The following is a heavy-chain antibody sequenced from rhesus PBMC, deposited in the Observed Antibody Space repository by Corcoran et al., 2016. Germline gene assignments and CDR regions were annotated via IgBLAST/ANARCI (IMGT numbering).Heavy chain of an antibody. J-gene: IGHJ5-1*01. Sequence: QVQLQESGPGLVKPSETLSLTCAVSGGSFSSYWWSWIRQPPGKGREWIGEITVNSWSPNYNPSLKSRIPISKAASKHQFSLKLSSVTAADAAVYYCARDRITPRGRFDVWGPGVLVTVSS. CDR1: GGSFSSYW. CDR2: ITVNSWSP. CDR3: ARDRITPRGRFDV. D-gene: IGHD2-2*01. V-gene: IGHV4-80*01.